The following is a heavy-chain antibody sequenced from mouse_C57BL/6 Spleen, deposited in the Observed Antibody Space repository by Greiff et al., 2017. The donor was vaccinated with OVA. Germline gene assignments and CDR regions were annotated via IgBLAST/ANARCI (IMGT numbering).Heavy chain of an antibody. CDR3: ARSDLLLRHWYFDV. CDR2: IYWDDDK. CDR1: GFSLSTSGMG. Sequence: QVQLKESGPGILQSSQTLSLTCSFSGFSLSTSGMGVSWIRQPSGKGLEWLAHIYWDDDKRYNPSLKSRLTISKDTSRNQVFLKITSVDTADTATYYCARSDLLLRHWYFDVWGTGTTVTVSS. D-gene: IGHD1-1*01. V-gene: IGHV8-12*01. J-gene: IGHJ1*03.